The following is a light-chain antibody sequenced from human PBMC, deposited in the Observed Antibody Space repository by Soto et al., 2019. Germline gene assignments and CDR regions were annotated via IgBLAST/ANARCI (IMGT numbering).Light chain of an antibody. CDR2: DAS. V-gene: IGKV3-11*01. J-gene: IGKJ5*01. Sequence: ELVLTQSPATLSLSPGDSATLACRASQSVSRYLAWYQQRPGQALRLLIYDASKRATGIPARFSGSGSGTDFTLTISSLEPEDFATYYCLQTYNSPITFGQGTRLEIK. CDR1: QSVSRY. CDR3: LQTYNSPIT.